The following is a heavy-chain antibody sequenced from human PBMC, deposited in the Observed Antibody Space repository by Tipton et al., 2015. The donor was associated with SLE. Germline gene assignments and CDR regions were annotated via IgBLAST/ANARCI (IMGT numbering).Heavy chain of an antibody. V-gene: IGHV4-59*01. J-gene: IGHJ6*04. CDR1: GGSISTYY. D-gene: IGHD2-2*01. CDR2: ISYSGST. Sequence: TLSLTCTVSGGSISTYYWSWIRQPPGKGLEWIGHISYSGSTHYSPSLKSRVTISLDTSKNQFSLRLSSVTAADTAVYYCASLPQGYCSTINCSPRMDVWGKGTTVTVSS. CDR3: ASLPQGYCSTINCSPRMDV.